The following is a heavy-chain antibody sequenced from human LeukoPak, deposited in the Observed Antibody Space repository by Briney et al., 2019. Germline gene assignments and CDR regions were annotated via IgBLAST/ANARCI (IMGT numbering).Heavy chain of an antibody. V-gene: IGHV3-30*18. D-gene: IGHD3-22*01. CDR1: GFTFSSYG. J-gene: IGHJ4*02. Sequence: PGGSLRLSCAASGFTFSSYGMHWVRQAPGKGLEWVAVISYDGSNKYYADSVKGQFTISGDNSKNTLYLQMNSLRAEDTAVYYCAKVNPLYYYDSSGYYEYYFDYWGQGTLVTVSS. CDR2: ISYDGSNK. CDR3: AKVNPLYYYDSSGYYEYYFDY.